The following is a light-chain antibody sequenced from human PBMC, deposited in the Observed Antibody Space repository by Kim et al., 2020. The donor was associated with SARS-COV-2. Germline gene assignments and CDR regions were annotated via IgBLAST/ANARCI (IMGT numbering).Light chain of an antibody. V-gene: IGKV3-20*01. CDR2: GAS. CDR1: RSFSSTY. J-gene: IGKJ4*01. Sequence: SPGEETTLSCRTSRSFSSTYLAWYQQKPGQAPRLLIYGASSRATGIPDRFSGSGSGTDFTLTISRLEPEDFGVYYCQQYGSPLLTFGGGTKVDIK. CDR3: QQYGSPLLT.